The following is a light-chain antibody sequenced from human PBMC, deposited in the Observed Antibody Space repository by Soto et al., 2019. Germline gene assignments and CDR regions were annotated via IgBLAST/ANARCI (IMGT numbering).Light chain of an antibody. CDR3: CSYAGRSILVV. J-gene: IGLJ2*01. CDR2: EGS. V-gene: IGLV2-23*03. Sequence: QSALTQPASVSGSPGQSITISCTGTSSDVGSYNLVSWYQQHPGKAPKLMIYEGSKRPSGVSNRFSGSKSGNTASLTISGLQAEDEADYYCCSYAGRSILVVFGGGTKLTVL. CDR1: SSDVGSYNL.